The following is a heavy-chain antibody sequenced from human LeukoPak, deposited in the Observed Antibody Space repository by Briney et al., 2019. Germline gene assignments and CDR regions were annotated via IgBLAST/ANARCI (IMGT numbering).Heavy chain of an antibody. D-gene: IGHD4-17*01. CDR3: ARDLLSPGVTTGVDAFDI. J-gene: IGHJ3*02. V-gene: IGHV1-69*01. Sequence: SVKVSCEASGGTFSSYAISWVRQAPGQGLEWMGGIIPIFGTANYAQKFQGRVTITADESTSTAYMELSSLRSEDTAVYYCARDLLSPGVTTGVDAFDIWGQGTMVTVSS. CDR1: GGTFSSYA. CDR2: IIPIFGTA.